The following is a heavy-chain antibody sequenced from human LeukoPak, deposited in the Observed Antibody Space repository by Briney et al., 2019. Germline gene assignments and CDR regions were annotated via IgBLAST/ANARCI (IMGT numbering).Heavy chain of an antibody. CDR3: AMYYYGSGSQSPFDY. CDR1: GYTFTGYY. CDR2: INPKSGGT. Sequence: GASVKVSCKASGYTFTGYYMHWVRQAPGQGLEWMGWINPKSGGTNYAQKFQGRVTMTRDTSISTAYMELSRLRSDDTAVYYCAMYYYGSGSQSPFDYWGQGTLVTVSS. V-gene: IGHV1-2*02. J-gene: IGHJ4*02. D-gene: IGHD3-10*01.